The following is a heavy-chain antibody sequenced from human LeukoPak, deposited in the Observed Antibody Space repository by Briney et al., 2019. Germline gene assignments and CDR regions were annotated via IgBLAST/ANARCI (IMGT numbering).Heavy chain of an antibody. CDR1: GGSISSSSYY. D-gene: IGHD1-14*01. Sequence: SETLSLTCTVSGGSISSSSYYWGWIRQPPGKGLEWIGSIYYSGSTYYNPSLKSRVTISVDTSKNQFSLKLSSVTAADTAVYYCARRWSIGILYYFDYWGQGTLVTVSS. J-gene: IGHJ4*02. V-gene: IGHV4-39*01. CDR3: ARRWSIGILYYFDY. CDR2: IYYSGST.